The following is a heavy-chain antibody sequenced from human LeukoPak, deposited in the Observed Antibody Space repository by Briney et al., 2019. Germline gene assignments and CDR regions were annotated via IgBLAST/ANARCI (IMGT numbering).Heavy chain of an antibody. CDR3: ARSEDIVATFDY. V-gene: IGHV3-48*04. CDR1: GFTFSSYG. CDR2: ISSSGSTI. Sequence: PGGSLRLSCAASGFTFSSYGMHWVRQAPGKGLEWVSYISSSGSTIYYADSVKGRFTISRDNAKNSLYLQMNSLRAEDTAVYYCARSEDIVATFDYWGQGTLVTVSS. J-gene: IGHJ4*02. D-gene: IGHD5-12*01.